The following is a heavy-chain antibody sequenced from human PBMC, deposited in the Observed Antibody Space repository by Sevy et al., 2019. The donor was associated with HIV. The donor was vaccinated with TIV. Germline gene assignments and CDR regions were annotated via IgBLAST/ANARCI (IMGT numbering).Heavy chain of an antibody. V-gene: IGHV4-39*01. CDR3: ARQRGGWYEYDASDV. Sequence: SETLSLTCTVSDVSISSGTNYWGWIRQPPGKGLEWIGSIYYSGTTYYNPSLKSRVTMSADTSMNQFSLKLSSVTVADTAAYYCARQRGGWYEYDASDVWGQGTMATVSS. CDR2: IYYSGTT. J-gene: IGHJ3*01. D-gene: IGHD6-19*01. CDR1: DVSISSGTNY.